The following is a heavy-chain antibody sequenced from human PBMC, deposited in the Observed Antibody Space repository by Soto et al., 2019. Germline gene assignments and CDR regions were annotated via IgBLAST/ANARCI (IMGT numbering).Heavy chain of an antibody. J-gene: IGHJ4*02. CDR2: ITGSGGDT. CDR1: GFTFSNYA. D-gene: IGHD6-25*01. CDR3: AKGSASGSPYYFDF. Sequence: GGSLRLSCAASGFTFSNYAMSWVRQAPGKGPEWVSAITGSGGDTYHADSVRGRFTISRDNSKNTLFLQMHRLRADDTAVYYCAKGSASGSPYYFDFWGQGTLVTVSS. V-gene: IGHV3-23*01.